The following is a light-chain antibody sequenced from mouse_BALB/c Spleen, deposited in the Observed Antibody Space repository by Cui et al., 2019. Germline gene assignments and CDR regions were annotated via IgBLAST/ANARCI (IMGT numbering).Light chain of an antibody. CDR3: QQRSSYPYT. J-gene: IGKJ2*01. CDR1: SSVSY. CDR2: STS. Sequence: QIVLTQSPAIMSASPGKKVTITCSASSSVSYMHWFQQKPGTSPKLWIYSTSNLASGVPARFSGSGSGTSYSLTISRMEAEDAATYYCQQRSSYPYTFGGGTKLEIK. V-gene: IGKV4-57*01.